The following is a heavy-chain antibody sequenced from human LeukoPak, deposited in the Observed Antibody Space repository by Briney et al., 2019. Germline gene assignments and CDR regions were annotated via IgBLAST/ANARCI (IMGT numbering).Heavy chain of an antibody. V-gene: IGHV4-34*01. CDR3: ARVFFVSPNWFDP. CDR1: GGSFSGYY. CDR2: INHSGRT. D-gene: IGHD2-21*01. Sequence: PSETLSLTCAVYGGSFSGYYWSWIRQPPGKGLEWIGEINHSGRTNYNPSLKSRVTISVDTSKNQLSLKLSSVTAADTAVYYCARVFFVSPNWFDPWGQGTLVTVSS. J-gene: IGHJ5*02.